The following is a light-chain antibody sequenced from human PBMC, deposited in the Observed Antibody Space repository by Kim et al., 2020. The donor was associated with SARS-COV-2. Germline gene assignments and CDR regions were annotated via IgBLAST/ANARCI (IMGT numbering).Light chain of an antibody. CDR1: QGISNY. V-gene: IGKV1-9*01. CDR3: QQFNVYPRT. J-gene: IGKJ1*01. CDR2: GAS. Sequence: ASVGDRVTITCRARQGISNYLAWYQQDPDKAPKLLIYGASTLQSGVPSRFSGSGSGTEFTLTISSLQPEDFATYSCQQFNVYPRTFGQGTKVDIK.